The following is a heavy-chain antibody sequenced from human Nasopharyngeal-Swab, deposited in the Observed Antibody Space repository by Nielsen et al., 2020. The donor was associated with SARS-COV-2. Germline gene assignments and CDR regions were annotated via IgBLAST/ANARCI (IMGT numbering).Heavy chain of an antibody. CDR1: GGTFNTHA. CDR2: INPILGIA. D-gene: IGHD2-21*01. V-gene: IGHV1-69*04. Sequence: SVKVSCKASGGTFNTHAINWVRQAPGQGLEWMGRINPILGIADNAQKFQDRVTITVDKSTSPAYMELRSLTSEDTAVYYCARIHFVVGRGYFTGLDVWGQGTSVTVSS. CDR3: ARIHFVVGRGYFTGLDV. J-gene: IGHJ6*02.